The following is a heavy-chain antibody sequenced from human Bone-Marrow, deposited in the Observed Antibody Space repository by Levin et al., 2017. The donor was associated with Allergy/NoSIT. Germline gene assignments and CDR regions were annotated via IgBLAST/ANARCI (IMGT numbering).Heavy chain of an antibody. CDR3: AGSSSGFGHFDY. CDR1: GGTFSTYV. V-gene: IGHV1-69*06. J-gene: IGHJ4*02. CDR2: IIPIFGTT. D-gene: IGHD6-6*01. Sequence: PVASVKVSCKASGGTFSTYVISWVRQAPGQGLEWVGGIIPIFGTTTYAQRFQGRVTIIADKSTSTAYMDLSSLTYEDTAVYYCAGSSSGFGHFDYWGQGTLVTVSS.